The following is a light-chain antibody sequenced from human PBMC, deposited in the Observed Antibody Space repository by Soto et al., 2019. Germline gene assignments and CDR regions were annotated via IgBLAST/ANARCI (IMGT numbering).Light chain of an antibody. Sequence: QSVLTQPASVSGSPGQSITISCTGTISDVGTYNLVSWYQQHPGKAPKLLIYDNTYRPSGVPDRFSGSKSGSSASLAITGLQAEDEADYYCQSFDSSRRGSVFGSGTKLTVL. J-gene: IGLJ1*01. CDR2: DNT. CDR3: QSFDSSRRGSV. CDR1: ISDVGTYNL. V-gene: IGLV2-14*02.